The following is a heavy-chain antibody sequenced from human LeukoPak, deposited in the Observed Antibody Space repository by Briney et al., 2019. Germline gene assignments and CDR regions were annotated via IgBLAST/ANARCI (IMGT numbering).Heavy chain of an antibody. J-gene: IGHJ4*02. CDR2: ISSSSSYI. CDR1: GFTFTNAC. Sequence: PGGSLRLSCKGSGFTFTNACMSWVRQAPGKGLEWVSSISSSSSYIYYADSVKGRFTISRDNAKNSLYLQMNSLRAEDTAVYYCARALDIVVVVAATPGYWGQGTLVTVSS. V-gene: IGHV3-21*01. D-gene: IGHD2-15*01. CDR3: ARALDIVVVVAATPGY.